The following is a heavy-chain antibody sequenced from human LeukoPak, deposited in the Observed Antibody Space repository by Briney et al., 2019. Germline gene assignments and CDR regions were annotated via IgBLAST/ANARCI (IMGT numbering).Heavy chain of an antibody. CDR1: GGSISSYY. CDR2: VYTSGST. D-gene: IGHD2-2*01. CDR3: ARAPGYCSTTSCEYYCYMDV. J-gene: IGHJ6*03. Sequence: PSETLSLTCTVSGGSISSYYWSWIRQPAGKGLEWIGRVYTSGSTNYNPSLKSRVTMSIDTSKNQFSLEVSSVTAADTAVYYCARAPGYCSTTSCEYYCYMDVWGKGTTVTVS. V-gene: IGHV4-4*07.